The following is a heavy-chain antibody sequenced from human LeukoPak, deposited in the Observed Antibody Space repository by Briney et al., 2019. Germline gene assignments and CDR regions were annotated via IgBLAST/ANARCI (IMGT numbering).Heavy chain of an antibody. CDR3: AEDQARWLQPDY. CDR1: GFTFSSYG. V-gene: IGHV3-30*18. CDR2: ISYDGSNK. D-gene: IGHD5-24*01. Sequence: PGGSLRLSCAASGFTFSSYGMHWVRQAPGKGLEWVAVISYDGSNKYYADSVKGRFTISRDNSKNTLYLQMNSLRAEDTAVYYCAEDQARWLQPDYWGQGTLVTVSS. J-gene: IGHJ4*02.